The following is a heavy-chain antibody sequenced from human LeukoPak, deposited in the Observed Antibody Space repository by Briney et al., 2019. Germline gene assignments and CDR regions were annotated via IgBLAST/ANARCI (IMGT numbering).Heavy chain of an antibody. Sequence: ASVKVSCKASGYTFTSYAMHWVRQAPGQRLEWMGWINAGNGNTKYSQEFQGRVTITRDTSASTAYMELSSLRSEDMAVYYCARSIGMWNASDIWGQGTMVTVSS. CDR2: INAGNGNT. J-gene: IGHJ3*02. V-gene: IGHV1-3*03. CDR3: ARSIGMWNASDI. D-gene: IGHD2-21*01. CDR1: GYTFTSYA.